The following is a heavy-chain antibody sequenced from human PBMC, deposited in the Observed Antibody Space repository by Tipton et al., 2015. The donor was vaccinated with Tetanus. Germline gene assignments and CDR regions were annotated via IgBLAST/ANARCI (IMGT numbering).Heavy chain of an antibody. Sequence: TLSLTCTVSGASVNSGGYSWAWIRQPPGKGLEWIGSVYQSGRPNFNPSLKSRVTVTVDTSKNQFSLNLNSVTAADTAVYFCARQELPRRFFPDSSGSSDWGRGSLVTVPS. CDR1: GASVNSGGYS. D-gene: IGHD3-22*01. V-gene: IGHV4-39*01. J-gene: IGHJ4*02. CDR3: ARQELPRRFFPDSSGSSD. CDR2: VYQSGRP.